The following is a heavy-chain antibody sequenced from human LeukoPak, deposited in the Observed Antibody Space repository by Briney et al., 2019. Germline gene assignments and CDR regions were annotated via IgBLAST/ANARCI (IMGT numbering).Heavy chain of an antibody. Sequence: PSETLSLTCTVSGGSISSSSYYWGWIRQPPGKGLEWIGSVYYSGSTYYNPSLKSRVTISVDTSKNQFSLKLSSVTAADTAVYYCARSRNTDIITIFGVVIMPPFDYWGQGTLVTVSS. D-gene: IGHD3-3*01. CDR3: ARSRNTDIITIFGVVIMPPFDY. CDR2: VYYSGST. V-gene: IGHV4-39*01. J-gene: IGHJ4*02. CDR1: GGSISSSSYY.